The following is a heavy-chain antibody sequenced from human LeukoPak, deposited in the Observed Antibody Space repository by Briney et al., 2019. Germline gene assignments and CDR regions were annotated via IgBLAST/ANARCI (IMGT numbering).Heavy chain of an antibody. J-gene: IGHJ4*02. V-gene: IGHV3-48*01. D-gene: IGHD3/OR15-3a*01. Sequence: GGAPRPSCAASGFTFRSYCMNRVRQAPGEGLEWVSYISSSSSTIYYADSVKGRFTISRDNAKNSLYLQMNSLRAEDTAVYYCARGTGSMNYWGQGTLVTVSS. CDR1: GFTFRSYC. CDR2: ISSSSSTI. CDR3: ARGTGSMNY.